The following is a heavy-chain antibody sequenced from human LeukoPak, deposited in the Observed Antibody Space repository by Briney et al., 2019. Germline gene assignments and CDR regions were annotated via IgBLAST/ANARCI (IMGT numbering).Heavy chain of an antibody. CDR1: GYTFTGHY. Sequence: ASVKVSCKASGYTFTGHYIHWVRQAPGQGPEWMGWMNPNNGETIYAQKFQGRVTMTRDTSISTAYMDLTRLRSDDTAVYYCARDLPRSSGFWDYWGQGTLVTVSS. CDR2: MNPNNGET. CDR3: ARDLPRSSGFWDY. J-gene: IGHJ4*02. V-gene: IGHV1-2*02. D-gene: IGHD6-19*01.